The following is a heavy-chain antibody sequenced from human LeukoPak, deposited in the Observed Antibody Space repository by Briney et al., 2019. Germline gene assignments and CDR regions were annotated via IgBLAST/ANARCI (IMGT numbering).Heavy chain of an antibody. CDR2: INPNAGTT. V-gene: IGHV1-46*01. CDR3: ARDLSGGKLRYFDWLPPDY. Sequence: ASVKVSCKASGYTFTSYYMHWVRQAPGQGLEWMGIINPNAGTTSYAQKFQGRVTVTRDTSTSTVYMELSSLRSEDTAVYYCARDLSGGKLRYFDWLPPDYWGQGTPVTVSS. J-gene: IGHJ4*02. CDR1: GYTFTSYY. D-gene: IGHD3-9*01.